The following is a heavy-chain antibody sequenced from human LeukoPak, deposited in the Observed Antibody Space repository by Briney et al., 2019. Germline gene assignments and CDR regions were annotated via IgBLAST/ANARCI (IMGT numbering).Heavy chain of an antibody. D-gene: IGHD3-22*01. Sequence: ASVKVSCKASGYTFTGYYMHWVRQAPGQGLEWMVWINPNSGGTNYAQKFQGRVTMTRDTSISTAYMELSRLRSDDTAVYYCARDVSPFYDSSGRGDFYWGQGTLVTVSS. V-gene: IGHV1-2*02. J-gene: IGHJ4*02. CDR2: INPNSGGT. CDR3: ARDVSPFYDSSGRGDFY. CDR1: GYTFTGYY.